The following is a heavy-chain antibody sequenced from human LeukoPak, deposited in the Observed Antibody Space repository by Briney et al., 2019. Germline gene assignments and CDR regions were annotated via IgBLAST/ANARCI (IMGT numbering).Heavy chain of an antibody. V-gene: IGHV3-48*03. Sequence: SGGSLRLSCAASGFSFSSYEMNWVRQGPGKGLEWASYISGSGTTIYDADSVKGRFTISRDNAKNSLYLQLNSLTVEDTAVYYCVRDEIRSGAFDIWGQGTMVTVSS. J-gene: IGHJ3*02. CDR3: VRDEIRSGAFDI. CDR1: GFSFSSYE. CDR2: ISGSGTTI. D-gene: IGHD3-10*01.